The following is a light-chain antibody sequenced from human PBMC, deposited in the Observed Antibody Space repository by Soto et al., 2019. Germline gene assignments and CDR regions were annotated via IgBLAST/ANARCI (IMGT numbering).Light chain of an antibody. Sequence: EIVLTQSPGTLSLSPGERATLSCRASQSVSSVYLAWYQQKPGQAPRLLIYGPATRATGIPDRFSASGSGTDFTLTINRLEPEDFAVYYCQQYGGSVTFGGGTKVEIK. CDR1: QSVSSVY. V-gene: IGKV3-20*01. J-gene: IGKJ4*01. CDR2: GPA. CDR3: QQYGGSVT.